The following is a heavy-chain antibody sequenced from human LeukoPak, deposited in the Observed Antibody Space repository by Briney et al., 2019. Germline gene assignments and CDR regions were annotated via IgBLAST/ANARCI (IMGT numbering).Heavy chain of an antibody. D-gene: IGHD3-16*01. Sequence: GGSLRLSCAASGLTFNIYAMSWVRQAPGKGLEWVSAISGDGAKTYYADSVKGRFTISRDNSNNTLHLQMNSLRADDTAVYYCAKGVTATGGNYFDSWGQGTLVTVSP. CDR2: ISGDGAKT. J-gene: IGHJ4*02. CDR3: AKGVTATGGNYFDS. CDR1: GLTFNIYA. V-gene: IGHV3-23*01.